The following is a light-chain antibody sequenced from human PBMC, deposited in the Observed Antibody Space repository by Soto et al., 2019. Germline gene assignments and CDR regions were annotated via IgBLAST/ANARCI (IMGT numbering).Light chain of an antibody. J-gene: IGKJ5*01. CDR1: QSVSSY. V-gene: IGKV3-11*01. CDR2: DAS. Sequence: EIVLTQSPATLSLSPGERATLSCRASQSVSSYLAWYQQKPGQAPRLLIYDASNRATGIPARFSGSGSGTDFTLTISSLEPEYFAVYYCQQRSNWPSITFGQGTRLEIK. CDR3: QQRSNWPSIT.